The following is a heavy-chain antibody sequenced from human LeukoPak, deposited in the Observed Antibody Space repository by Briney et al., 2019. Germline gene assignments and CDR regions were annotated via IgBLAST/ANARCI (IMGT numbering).Heavy chain of an antibody. CDR3: ASAPKGSYGYRFFDY. V-gene: IGHV1-69*02. CDR2: IIPILGIA. D-gene: IGHD5-18*01. CDR1: GGTFSSYT. J-gene: IGHJ4*02. Sequence: SVKVSCKASGGTFSSYTISWVRQAPGQGLEWMGRIIPILGIANYAQKFQGRVMITADKSTSTAYMELSSLRSEDTAVYYCASAPKGSYGYRFFDYWGQGTLVTVSS.